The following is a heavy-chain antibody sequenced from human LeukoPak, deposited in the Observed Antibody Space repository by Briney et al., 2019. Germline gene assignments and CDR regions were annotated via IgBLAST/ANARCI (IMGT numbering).Heavy chain of an antibody. D-gene: IGHD5-24*01. CDR3: AKDRDWFYFDY. CDR1: GFTFSSYG. CDR2: ISYDGSNK. V-gene: IGHV3-30*18. Sequence: PGRSLRLSCAASGFTFSSYGMHWVRQAPGKGLEWVAVISYDGSNKYYADSVKGRFTISRDNSKNTPYLQMNSLRAEDTAVYYCAKDRDWFYFDYWGQGTLVTVS. J-gene: IGHJ4*02.